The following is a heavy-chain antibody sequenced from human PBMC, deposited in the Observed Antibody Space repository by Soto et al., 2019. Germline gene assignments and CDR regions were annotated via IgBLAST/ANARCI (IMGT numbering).Heavy chain of an antibody. J-gene: IGHJ4*02. CDR2: IGTAGDT. Sequence: EVQLVESGGGLVQPGGSLRLSCAASGFTFSNYDMHWVRQVTGKGLEWVSTIGTAGDTYYPGSVKGRFTISRENAKNSLYLQMISLRAEDTAVYYCARGRLRSLYYFDYWGQGTLVTVSS. V-gene: IGHV3-13*01. CDR3: ARGRLRSLYYFDY. CDR1: GFTFSNYD. D-gene: IGHD6-6*01.